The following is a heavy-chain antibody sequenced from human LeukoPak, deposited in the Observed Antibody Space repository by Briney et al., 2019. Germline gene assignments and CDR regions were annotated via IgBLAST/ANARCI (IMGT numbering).Heavy chain of an antibody. V-gene: IGHV5-51*01. CDR3: ATTYYYDSSGYLRDAFDI. CDR2: IYPGDSDT. CDR1: GYIFTSYW. D-gene: IGHD3-22*01. J-gene: IGHJ3*02. Sequence: GESLQISCEGSGYIFTSYWIGWGRALGGKGLEWMGIIYPGDSDTRDSPSLQGQVTISAYKSIRTAYLQWSSLKASDTAMYYCATTYYYDSSGYLRDAFDIWGQGTMVTVSS.